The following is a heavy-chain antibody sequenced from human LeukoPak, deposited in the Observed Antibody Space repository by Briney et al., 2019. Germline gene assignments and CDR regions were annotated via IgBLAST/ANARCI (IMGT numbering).Heavy chain of an antibody. D-gene: IGHD3-3*01. V-gene: IGHV4-34*01. CDR3: AREAQVFYDFWSGYQSRYFDY. CDR2: INHSGST. CDR1: GGSFSGYY. Sequence: PSETLSLTCAVYGGSFSGYYWSWIRQPPGKGLEWIGEINHSGSTNYNPSLKSRVTISVDTSKNQFSLKLSSVTAADTAVYYCAREAQVFYDFWSGYQSRYFDYWGRGTLVTVSS. J-gene: IGHJ4*02.